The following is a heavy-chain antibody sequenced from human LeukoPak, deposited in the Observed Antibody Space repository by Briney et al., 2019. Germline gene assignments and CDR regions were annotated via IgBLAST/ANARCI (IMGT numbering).Heavy chain of an antibody. D-gene: IGHD1-26*01. Sequence: GRSLRLSCAASGFTFSSYAMHWVRQAPGKGLEWVAVISYDGSNKYYADSVKGRFTISRDNSKNTLYLQMNSLRAEDTAVYYCAREGVGATRQSYYFDYWGQGPLVPVSS. CDR3: AREGVGATRQSYYFDY. V-gene: IGHV3-30-3*01. CDR2: ISYDGSNK. J-gene: IGHJ4*02. CDR1: GFTFSSYA.